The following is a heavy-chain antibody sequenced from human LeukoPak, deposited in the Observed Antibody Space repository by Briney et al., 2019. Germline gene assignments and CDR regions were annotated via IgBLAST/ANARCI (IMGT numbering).Heavy chain of an antibody. CDR3: AREGGGDSAFDI. CDR1: GFTFSSYS. J-gene: IGHJ3*02. Sequence: GGSLRLSCAASGFTFSSYSMNWVRQAPGKGLEWVSSISSSSSYIYYADSVKGRFTISRDNAKNSLYLQMNSLRAEDTAVYYCAREGGGDSAFDIWGQGTMVTVSS. CDR2: ISSSSSYI. D-gene: IGHD1-26*01. V-gene: IGHV3-21*01.